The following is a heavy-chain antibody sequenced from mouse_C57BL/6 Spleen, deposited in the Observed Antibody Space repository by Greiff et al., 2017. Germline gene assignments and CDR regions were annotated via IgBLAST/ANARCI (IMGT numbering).Heavy chain of an antibody. Sequence: EVKLVESEGGLVQPGSSMKLSCTASGFTFSDYYMAWVRQVPEKGLEWVANINYDGSSTYYLDSLKSRFIISRDNAKNILYLQMSSLKSEDTATYYCARMDYGSSYGYAMDYWGQGTSVTVSS. V-gene: IGHV5-16*01. J-gene: IGHJ4*01. D-gene: IGHD1-1*01. CDR1: GFTFSDYY. CDR3: ARMDYGSSYGYAMDY. CDR2: INYDGSST.